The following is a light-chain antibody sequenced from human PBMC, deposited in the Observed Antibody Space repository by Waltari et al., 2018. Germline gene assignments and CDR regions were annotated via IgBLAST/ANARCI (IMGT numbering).Light chain of an antibody. Sequence: DIQMTQSPSSVSASVGDRVIITCRASQDISRWLAWYQQTPGKAPKFLIYVASTLQSGVPSRFSGTGSGTEFTLTISSLQPEDFATYYCQHGNTFPLTFGGGTKVEIK. CDR3: QHGNTFPLT. CDR2: VAS. J-gene: IGKJ4*01. CDR1: QDISRW. V-gene: IGKV1-12*01.